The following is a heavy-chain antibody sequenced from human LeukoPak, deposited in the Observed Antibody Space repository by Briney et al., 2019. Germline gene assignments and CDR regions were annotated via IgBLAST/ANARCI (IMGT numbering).Heavy chain of an antibody. V-gene: IGHV1-69-2*01. D-gene: IGHD2-21*01. Sequence: ASVKVSCKASGLTFSDYFVHGVRQAPGKGLEWMGRVDPEDGKTLYAEKFRGRVTITADTSADTAYLDLSRLKSEDTAVYYCATVVGWKAYDHWGQGTLVTVSS. CDR1: GLTFSDYF. CDR2: VDPEDGKT. J-gene: IGHJ4*02. CDR3: ATVVGWKAYDH.